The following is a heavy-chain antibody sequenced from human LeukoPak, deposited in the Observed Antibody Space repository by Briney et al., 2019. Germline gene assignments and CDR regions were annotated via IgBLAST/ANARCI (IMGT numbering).Heavy chain of an antibody. D-gene: IGHD2-15*01. J-gene: IGHJ4*02. CDR1: GLTLSNVW. CDR2: IRSSGDGRTT. CDR3: TQGSGQYFNY. Sequence: GGSLRLSCAVSGLTLSNVWMNWVRQAPGKGLEWVGRIRSSGDGRTTDFAAPVKGRINISRDDSKNTQYPQMNSLTSEDTAQYYCTQGSGQYFNYWGQGTLVTVSS. V-gene: IGHV3-15*07.